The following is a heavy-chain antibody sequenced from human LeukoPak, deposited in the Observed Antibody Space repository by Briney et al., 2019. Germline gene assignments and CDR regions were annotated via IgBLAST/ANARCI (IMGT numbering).Heavy chain of an antibody. CDR2: INPNSGGT. V-gene: IGHV1-2*02. D-gene: IGHD2-15*01. Sequence: ASVKVSCKASGYTFTGYYMHWVRQARGQGLEWMGWINPNSGGTNYAQKFQGRVTMTRDTSISTAYMELSRLRSDDTAVYYCARAGGGYCSGGSCPGYYWGQGTLVTVSS. CDR3: ARAGGGYCSGGSCPGYY. CDR1: GYTFTGYY. J-gene: IGHJ4*02.